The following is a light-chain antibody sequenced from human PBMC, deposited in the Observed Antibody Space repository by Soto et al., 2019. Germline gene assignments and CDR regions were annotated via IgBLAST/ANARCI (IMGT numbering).Light chain of an antibody. CDR3: QQIGSYPFT. Sequence: DIQMTQSPSTLSASVGDTVTMTCRASQSISGWLAWYQQKPGKAPNLLIYEASDLETGVPSRFSGSGSGTDFTLTITSLQPEDFATYYCQQIGSYPFTFGPGTKVDIK. CDR2: EAS. V-gene: IGKV1-5*03. J-gene: IGKJ3*01. CDR1: QSISGW.